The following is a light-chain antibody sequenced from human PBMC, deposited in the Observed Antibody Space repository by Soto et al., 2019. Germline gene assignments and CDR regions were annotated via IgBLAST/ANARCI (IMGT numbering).Light chain of an antibody. CDR3: QQYNRWPPT. Sequence: EIVMTQSPGTVSVSPGERATLSCRATESVRNNLGWYQQRLGQAPRLLIYGASTRAPGVPVRFSGSGSGTDFTLTISSLQSEDVAVYYCQQYNRWPPTSGQGTKVDIK. V-gene: IGKV3-15*01. J-gene: IGKJ1*01. CDR2: GAS. CDR1: ESVRNN.